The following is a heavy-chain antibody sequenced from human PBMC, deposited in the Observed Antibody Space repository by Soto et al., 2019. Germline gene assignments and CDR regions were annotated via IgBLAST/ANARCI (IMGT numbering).Heavy chain of an antibody. Sequence: QVQLVESGGGVVQPGRSLRLSCAASGFTFSSYGMHWVRQAPGKGLEWVAVISYDGSNKYYADSVKGRFTISRDNSKNTLYLQMNILRAEDTAVYYCAKIQAGGYDYYYYYYYGMDVWGQGTTVTVSS. D-gene: IGHD5-12*01. CDR1: GFTFSSYG. V-gene: IGHV3-30*18. J-gene: IGHJ6*02. CDR2: ISYDGSNK. CDR3: AKIQAGGYDYYYYYYYGMDV.